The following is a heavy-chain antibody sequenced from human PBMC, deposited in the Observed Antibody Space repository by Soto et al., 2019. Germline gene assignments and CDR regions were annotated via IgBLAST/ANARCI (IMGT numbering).Heavy chain of an antibody. CDR1: SGSISSSNW. D-gene: IGHD3-16*02. V-gene: IGHV4-4*02. Sequence: QVQLQESGPGLVKPSGTLSLTCAVSSGSISSSNWWSWVRQPPGKGLEWIGEIYHSGSTNYNPSLKSRVTISVDKSKNQFSLKLSSVTAADTAVYYCARSIIHYYDYIWGSYRAFDYWGQGTLVTVSS. CDR3: ARSIIHYYDYIWGSYRAFDY. J-gene: IGHJ4*02. CDR2: IYHSGST.